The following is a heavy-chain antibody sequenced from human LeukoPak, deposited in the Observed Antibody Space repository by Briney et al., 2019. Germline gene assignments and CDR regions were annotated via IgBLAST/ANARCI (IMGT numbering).Heavy chain of an antibody. CDR1: GYTFTGYY. D-gene: IGHD3-3*01. Sequence: ASVKVSCKASGYTFTGYYMHWVRQAPGQGLEWMGWINPNSGGTNYAQKLQGRVTMTTDTSTSTAYMELRSLRSDDTAVYYCARDGYTYYDFWSGYYTPFDYWGQGTLVTVSS. V-gene: IGHV1-2*02. CDR3: ARDGYTYYDFWSGYYTPFDY. CDR2: INPNSGGT. J-gene: IGHJ4*02.